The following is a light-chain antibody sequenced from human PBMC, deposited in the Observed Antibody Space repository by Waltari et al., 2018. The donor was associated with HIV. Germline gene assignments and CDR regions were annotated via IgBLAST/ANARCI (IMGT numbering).Light chain of an antibody. V-gene: IGKV4-1*01. CDR3: QQYYSAPYT. CDR2: WAS. CDR1: QSVLYNSNNKNY. Sequence: DIVMTQSPDSPTVSLGERATINCKSSQSVLYNSNNKNYLAWYQHKPGQPPKLLIYWASTRDSGVPDRFSGSGSVTDFTLTISSLQSEDVAVYYCQQYYSAPYTFGQGTKLQIK. J-gene: IGKJ2*01.